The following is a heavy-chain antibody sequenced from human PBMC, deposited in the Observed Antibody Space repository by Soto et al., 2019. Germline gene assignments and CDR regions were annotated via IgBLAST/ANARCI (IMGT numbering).Heavy chain of an antibody. V-gene: IGHV3-48*01. D-gene: IGHD6-13*01. J-gene: IGHJ4*02. Sequence: GGSLRLSCAASGFSISRQTMNWVRQAPGKGLEWVAYISSTSNTIYYADSVDGRFTISRDNGKSSLFLQMSSLRAEDTAVYYCAKDFGSSWYYFDYWGQGTLVTVSS. CDR2: ISSTSNTI. CDR3: AKDFGSSWYYFDY. CDR1: GFSISRQT.